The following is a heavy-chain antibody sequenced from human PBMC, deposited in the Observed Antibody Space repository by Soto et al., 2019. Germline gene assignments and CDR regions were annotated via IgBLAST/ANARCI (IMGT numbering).Heavy chain of an antibody. Sequence: QVQLVESGGGVVQPGRSLRLSCAASGFIFSDYGMQWVRQAPGKGLEWVAAISYDGNEKYYADSVKGRITIARDNSKNMLYLQMNSLRAEDTAVYYCAKDLWDRVVVMVVALDHWGQGTLVTVSS. CDR2: ISYDGNEK. D-gene: IGHD2-15*01. J-gene: IGHJ4*02. CDR1: GFIFSDYG. V-gene: IGHV3-30*18. CDR3: AKDLWDRVVVMVVALDH.